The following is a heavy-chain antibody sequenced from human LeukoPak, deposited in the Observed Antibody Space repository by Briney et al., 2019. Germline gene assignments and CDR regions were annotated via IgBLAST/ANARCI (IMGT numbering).Heavy chain of an antibody. Sequence: PGGSLGLSCAASGFTFSDHWMHWVRQAPGKGLVWISRIYSDGSTVNYADSVKGRFTISRDNAKNTLYLQMNSLRAEDTALYYCARVTRWDWYFDLWGRGALVTVSS. CDR1: GFTFSDHW. CDR2: IYSDGSTV. CDR3: ARVTRWDWYFDL. J-gene: IGHJ2*01. V-gene: IGHV3-74*01. D-gene: IGHD5-24*01.